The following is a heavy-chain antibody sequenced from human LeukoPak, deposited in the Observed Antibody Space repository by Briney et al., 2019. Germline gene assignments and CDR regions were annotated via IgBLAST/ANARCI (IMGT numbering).Heavy chain of an antibody. CDR3: ARDQSDTFDY. CDR1: GFTFSSYW. J-gene: IGHJ4*02. Sequence: GGSLRLSCAASGFTFSSYWMHWVRQAPGKGQVWVSRINSDGCSTSYADSVKGRFTISRDNAKNTLYLQMNSLRAEDTAVYYCARDQSDTFDYWGQGTLVTVSS. V-gene: IGHV3-74*01. CDR2: INSDGCST. D-gene: IGHD2-21*01.